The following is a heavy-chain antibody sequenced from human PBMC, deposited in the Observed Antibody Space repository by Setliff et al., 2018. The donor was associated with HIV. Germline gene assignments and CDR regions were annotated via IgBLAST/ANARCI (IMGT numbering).Heavy chain of an antibody. D-gene: IGHD3-16*02. CDR2: INPSGGST. Sequence: GASVKVSCKASGYTFTSSLIHWMRQAPGQGLEWMGIINPSGGSTGFAQKFQDRLTITADASTDTTYMELSSLRSEDTAVYYCVIVPLYENVYDNIWGSYRPLNYWGQGTLVTVSS. CDR3: VIVPLYENVYDNIWGSYRPLNY. J-gene: IGHJ4*02. V-gene: IGHV1-46*01. CDR1: GYTFTSSL.